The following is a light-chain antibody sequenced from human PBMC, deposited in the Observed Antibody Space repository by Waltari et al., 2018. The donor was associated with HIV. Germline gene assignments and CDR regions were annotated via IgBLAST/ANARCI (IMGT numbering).Light chain of an antibody. CDR1: TSDVGLYKF. J-gene: IGLJ1*01. CDR3: SSYTSINTRV. Sequence: TISCTGTTSDVGLYKFVSWYQQYPGKAPKLIIYDVNNRPSGVSNRFSCSKSGDTASLTISGLQAEDEADYYCSSYTSINTRVFGTGTTVTVL. CDR2: DVN. V-gene: IGLV2-14*03.